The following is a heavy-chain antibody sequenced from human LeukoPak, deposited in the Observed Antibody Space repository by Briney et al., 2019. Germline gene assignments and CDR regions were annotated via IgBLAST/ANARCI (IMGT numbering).Heavy chain of an antibody. J-gene: IGHJ5*02. D-gene: IGHD4-11*01. V-gene: IGHV4-59*01. CDR1: GGSIGTSY. Sequence: SETLSLTCTVSGGSIGTSYWSWIRQPPGKGLEWIGYIYNSVSTNYNPSLKSRGTISVDTSKNQFSLKLSSVTAADTAVYFCARDYSNHGFDPWGQGTLVTVSP. CDR3: ARDYSNHGFDP. CDR2: IYNSVST.